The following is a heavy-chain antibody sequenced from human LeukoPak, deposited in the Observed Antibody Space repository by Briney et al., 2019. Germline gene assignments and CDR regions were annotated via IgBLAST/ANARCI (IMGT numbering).Heavy chain of an antibody. CDR1: GYTFTGYY. CDR3: ARRDYDSRGYTFDC. Sequence: ASVKVSCKASGYTFTGYYLHWVRQAPGQGLEWMGWINPNSGGTNYAQKFQGRVTMTRDTSISTAYMELSRLRSDDTAVYYCARRDYDSRGYTFDCWGQGTLVTVSS. V-gene: IGHV1-2*02. CDR2: INPNSGGT. J-gene: IGHJ4*02. D-gene: IGHD3-22*01.